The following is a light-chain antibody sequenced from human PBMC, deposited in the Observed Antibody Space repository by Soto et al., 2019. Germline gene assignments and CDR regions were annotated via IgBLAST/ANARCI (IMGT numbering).Light chain of an antibody. CDR1: SSNIGGNY. V-gene: IGLV1-47*01. CDR2: RND. Sequence: QSVLTQPPSASGTPGQRVIISCSGSSSNIGGNYVYWYQQLPGTAPELLIYRNDQRPSGVPDRFSGSKSGTSVSLAISGLRSEDEGDYHCAAWDDSLSGPVFGGGTKVTVL. CDR3: AAWDDSLSGPV. J-gene: IGLJ2*01.